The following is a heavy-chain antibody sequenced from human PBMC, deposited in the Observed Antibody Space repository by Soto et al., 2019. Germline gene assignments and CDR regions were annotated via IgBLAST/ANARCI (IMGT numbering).Heavy chain of an antibody. CDR2: ISGSGGST. J-gene: IGHJ4*02. V-gene: IGHV3-23*01. D-gene: IGHD1-26*01. CDR3: AKDLSYSGSHGFDY. Sequence: EVQLLESGGGLVQPGGSLRLSCAASGFTFSSYAMSWVRQAPGKGLEWVSAISGSGGSTYYADSVKGRFTISRDNSKNTLDLQMNSLRAEDPAVYYCAKDLSYSGSHGFDYWGQGTLVTVSS. CDR1: GFTFSSYA.